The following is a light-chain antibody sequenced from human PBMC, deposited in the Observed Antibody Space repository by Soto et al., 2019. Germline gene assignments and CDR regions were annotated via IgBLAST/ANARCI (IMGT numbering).Light chain of an antibody. CDR2: DAS. J-gene: IGKJ4*01. CDR3: QQCSSPPLT. Sequence: EIVLTQSPGTLSLSPGERATLSCRASQSVTKNYLAWYQQKPGQAPRLLIDDASRRATGIPDRFSGSGSGTDFTLTISRLEPEDFAVYYCQQCSSPPLTFGGGTKVEIK. V-gene: IGKV3-20*01. CDR1: QSVTKNY.